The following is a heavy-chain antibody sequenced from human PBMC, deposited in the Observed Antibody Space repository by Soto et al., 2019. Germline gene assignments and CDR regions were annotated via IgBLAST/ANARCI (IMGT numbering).Heavy chain of an antibody. CDR2: LYYSGST. CDR3: MKAHESGDYLGMSV. J-gene: IGHJ6*02. CDR1: GGSISSYY. V-gene: IGHV4-59*01. Sequence: SETLSLTCTVSGGSISSYYWSWIRQPPGKGLEWIGYLYYSGSTNYNPSLKSRVTISVDTSKNQFSLKLSSVTAADTAVYFCMKAHESGDYLGMSVWGPGTTVTVSS.